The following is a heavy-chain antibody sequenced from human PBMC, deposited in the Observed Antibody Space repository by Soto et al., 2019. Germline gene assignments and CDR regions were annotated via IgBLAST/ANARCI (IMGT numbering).Heavy chain of an antibody. CDR1: GGSISSSSYY. J-gene: IGHJ3*02. D-gene: IGHD4-17*01. Sequence: SETLSLTCTVSGGSISSSSYYWGWIRQPPGKGLEWIGSIYYSGSTYYNPSLKSRVTISVDTSKNQFSLKLSSVTAADTAVYYCARLDYGDHVYAFDIWGQGTMVTVSS. CDR2: IYYSGST. CDR3: ARLDYGDHVYAFDI. V-gene: IGHV4-39*01.